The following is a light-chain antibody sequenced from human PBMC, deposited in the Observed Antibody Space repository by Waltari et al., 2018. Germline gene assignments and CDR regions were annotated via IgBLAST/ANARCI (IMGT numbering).Light chain of an antibody. CDR2: GDT. CDR3: QSYDKSLSGWV. J-gene: IGLJ3*02. CDR1: ASNPGAYFY. V-gene: IGLV1-40*01. Sequence: QSVLTQPPSVSGAPGQKVSISCAGNASNPGAYFYVPWYQQVPGQAPKLLIYGDTNRPSGVADRFSASRSGASASLAITGLQTEDEADYYCQSYDKSLSGWVFGGGTKLTVL.